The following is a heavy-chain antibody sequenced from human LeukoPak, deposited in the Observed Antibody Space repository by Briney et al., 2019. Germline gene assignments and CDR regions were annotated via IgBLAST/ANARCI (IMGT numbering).Heavy chain of an antibody. CDR1: NYSISNNLY. D-gene: IGHD5-12*01. CDR2: IYRSGST. Sequence: SEPLSLTCSGSNYSISNNLYWGWLRQPPGKGLEWIGSIYRSGSTFYNPSLKSRVTISLDTSKNQFSLKLSSVTAADTAVYYCARAGGGYDLRSAVNWFDPWGQGTLVTVSS. V-gene: IGHV4-38-2*02. CDR3: ARAGGGYDLRSAVNWFDP. J-gene: IGHJ5*02.